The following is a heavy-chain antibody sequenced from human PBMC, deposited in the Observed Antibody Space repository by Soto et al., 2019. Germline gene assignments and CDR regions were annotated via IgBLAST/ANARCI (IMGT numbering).Heavy chain of an antibody. Sequence: ASVKVSCKASGYTFTSYYMHWVRQAPGQGLEWMGIINPSGGSTSYAQKFQGRVTMTRDTSTSTVYMELSSLRSEDTAVYYCARDRAVVVVAATPDWYFDLWGRGTLVTVSS. CDR1: GYTFTSYY. V-gene: IGHV1-46*01. CDR3: ARDRAVVVVAATPDWYFDL. D-gene: IGHD2-15*01. J-gene: IGHJ2*01. CDR2: INPSGGST.